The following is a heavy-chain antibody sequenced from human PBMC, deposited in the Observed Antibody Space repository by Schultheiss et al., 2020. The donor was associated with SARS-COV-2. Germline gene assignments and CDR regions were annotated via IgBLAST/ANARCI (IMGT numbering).Heavy chain of an antibody. CDR2: ISRTGNST. J-gene: IGHJ4*02. Sequence: GGSLRLSCAASGFTFSSYSMNWVRQAPGKGLEWVSTISRTGNSTNFADSVKGRFTISRDNSKNTLYLQMNSLRAEDTAVYYCASPSGYSYGFLDYWGQGTLVTVSS. CDR1: GFTFSSYS. CDR3: ASPSGYSYGFLDY. V-gene: IGHV3-23*01. D-gene: IGHD5-18*01.